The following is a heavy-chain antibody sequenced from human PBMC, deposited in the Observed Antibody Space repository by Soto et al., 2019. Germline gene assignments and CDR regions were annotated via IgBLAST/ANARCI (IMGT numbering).Heavy chain of an antibody. J-gene: IGHJ4*02. CDR3: ARGGCGGDCYSAY. CDR1: GYTFTSYA. CDR2: INAGNGNT. D-gene: IGHD2-21*02. V-gene: IGHV1-3*01. Sequence: ASLKVSCKASGYTFTSYAMHWVRQAPGQRLEWMGWINAGNGNTKYSQKFQGRVTITRDTSASTAYMELSSLRSEDTAVYYCARGGCGGDCYSAYWGQGTLVTVS.